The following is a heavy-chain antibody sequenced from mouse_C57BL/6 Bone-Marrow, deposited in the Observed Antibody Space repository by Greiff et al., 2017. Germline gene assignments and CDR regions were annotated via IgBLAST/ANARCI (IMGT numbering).Heavy chain of an antibody. CDR3: ARHDYYGSSYYFDY. Sequence: EVMLVESGGGLVKPGGSLKLSCAASGFTFSSYTMSWVRQTPEKRLEWVATISGGGGNTYYPDSVKGRFTISRDNAKNTLYLQMSSLMSEDTALYYCARHDYYGSSYYFDYWGQGTTLTVSS. J-gene: IGHJ2*01. V-gene: IGHV5-9*01. D-gene: IGHD1-1*01. CDR1: GFTFSSYT. CDR2: ISGGGGNT.